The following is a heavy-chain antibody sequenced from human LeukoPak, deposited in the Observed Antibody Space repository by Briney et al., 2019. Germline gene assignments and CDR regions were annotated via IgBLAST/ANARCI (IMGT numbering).Heavy chain of an antibody. Sequence: GGSLRLSCTASGFTFGDYAMSWFRRAPGKGLEWVGFIRSKAYGGTTEYAASVKGRFTISRDDSKSIAYLQMNSLKTEDTAVYYCTRDSEYYGSGSEGYWFDPWGQGTLVTISS. J-gene: IGHJ5*02. CDR1: GFTFGDYA. CDR3: TRDSEYYGSGSEGYWFDP. V-gene: IGHV3-49*03. D-gene: IGHD3-10*01. CDR2: IRSKAYGGTT.